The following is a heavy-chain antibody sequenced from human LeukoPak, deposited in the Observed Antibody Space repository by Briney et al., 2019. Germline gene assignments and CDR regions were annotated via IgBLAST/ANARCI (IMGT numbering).Heavy chain of an antibody. J-gene: IGHJ4*02. CDR3: VRDWFGEFH. CDR1: GFTFSSYW. D-gene: IGHD3-10*01. V-gene: IGHV3-7*01. CDR2: IKQDGSEK. Sequence: GGSLRLSCAASGFTFSSYWMSWVRQAPGKGLEWVANIKQDGSEKYYVDSVKGRFTISRDNAENTLYLQMNSLRVEDTAVYYCVRDWFGEFHWGQGTRVTVSS.